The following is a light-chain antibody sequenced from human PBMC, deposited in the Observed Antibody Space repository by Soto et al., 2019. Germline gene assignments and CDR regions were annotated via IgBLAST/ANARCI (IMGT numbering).Light chain of an antibody. CDR3: QQYYDSPATT. Sequence: DIVMTQSPDSLAVSLGERATINCKSSQSVLYSSNNKNYLAWYQQKPGQPPKLLIYWASTRESGVPDRISGSGSGTNFTLTISSLQAEDVAVYYCQQYYDSPATTFGQGTRLEIK. V-gene: IGKV4-1*01. CDR2: WAS. J-gene: IGKJ5*01. CDR1: QSVLYSSNNKNY.